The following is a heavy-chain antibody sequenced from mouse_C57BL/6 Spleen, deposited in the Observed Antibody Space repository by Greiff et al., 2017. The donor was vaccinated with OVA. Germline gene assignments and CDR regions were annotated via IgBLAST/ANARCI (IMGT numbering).Heavy chain of an antibody. J-gene: IGHJ1*03. D-gene: IGHD2-4*01. CDR2: ISDGGSYT. Sequence: DVMLVESGGGLVKPGGSLKLSCAASGFTFSSYAMSWVRQTPEKRLEWVATISDGGSYTYYPDTVKGRFPISRDNAKNSLYLQMSHLKSEDTAMYDGARGGYYDSYWYFDVWGTGTTVTVSS. CDR3: ARGGYYDSYWYFDV. CDR1: GFTFSSYA. V-gene: IGHV5-4*03.